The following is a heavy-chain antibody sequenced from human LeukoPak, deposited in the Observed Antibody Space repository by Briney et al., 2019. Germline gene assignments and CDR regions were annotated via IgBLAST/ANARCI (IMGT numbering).Heavy chain of an antibody. CDR1: GYTFTGYY. J-gene: IGHJ4*02. D-gene: IGHD3-22*01. CDR3: ARETYYYDSSGYDY. CDR2: INPNSGGT. Sequence: ASVKVSCKASGYTFTGYYMHWVREAPGQGLEWMGWINPNSGGTNYAQKFQGRVTMTRDTSISTAYMELSRLRSDDTAVYYCARETYYYDSSGYDYWGQGTPGTVSS. V-gene: IGHV1-2*02.